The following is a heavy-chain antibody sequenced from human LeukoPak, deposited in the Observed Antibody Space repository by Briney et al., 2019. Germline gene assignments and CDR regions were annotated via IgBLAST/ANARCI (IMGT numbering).Heavy chain of an antibody. CDR1: GGTFSSYA. CDR3: ASAGYCSGGSCCSFDY. J-gene: IGHJ4*02. D-gene: IGHD2-15*01. CDR2: IIPIFGTA. V-gene: IGHV1-69*05. Sequence: ASVKVSCKASGGTFSSYAISWVRQAPGQGLEWMGGIIPIFGTANYAQKFQGRVTITTDESTSTAYMELSSLRSEDSAVYYCASAGYCSGGSCCSFDYWGQGTLVTVSS.